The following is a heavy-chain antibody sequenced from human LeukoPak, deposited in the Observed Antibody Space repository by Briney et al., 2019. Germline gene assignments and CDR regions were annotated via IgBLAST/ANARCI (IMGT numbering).Heavy chain of an antibody. V-gene: IGHV3-30*02. Sequence: GGSLRLSCAASGFAFSSYGMHWVRQAPGKGLEWVAFIRYDGSNKYYADSVKGRFTISRDNSKNTLYLQTNSLRAEDTAVYYCATPRGIYYDSSYAFDIWGQGTMVTVSS. CDR1: GFAFSSYG. J-gene: IGHJ3*02. CDR2: IRYDGSNK. CDR3: ATPRGIYYDSSYAFDI. D-gene: IGHD3-22*01.